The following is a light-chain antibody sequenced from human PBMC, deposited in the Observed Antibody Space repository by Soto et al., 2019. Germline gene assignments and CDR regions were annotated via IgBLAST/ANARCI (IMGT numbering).Light chain of an antibody. CDR3: QQYANSPGT. V-gene: IGKV3-20*01. J-gene: IGKJ1*01. CDR2: GAS. CDR1: QSVSSSY. Sequence: IVLTQSPCTLSLSPGERSTLSSTASQSVSSSYLAWYQQKPGQAPRLLIYGASSRATGIPDRFRGSGSGTDFTLTISRLEPEDFAVYYCQQYANSPGTFGQGTRGDIK.